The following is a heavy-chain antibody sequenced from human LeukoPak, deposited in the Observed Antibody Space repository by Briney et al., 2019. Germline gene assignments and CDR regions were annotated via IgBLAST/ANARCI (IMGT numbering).Heavy chain of an antibody. V-gene: IGHV3-30*04. CDR2: ISYDGSNK. D-gene: IGHD2-2*01. CDR3: ARDQDCSSTSCSMHYYYMDV. Sequence: GGSLRLSCAASGFTFSSYAMHWVRQAPGKGLEWVAVISYDGSNKYYADSVKGRSTISRDNSKNTLYLQMNSLRAEDTAVYYCARDQDCSSTSCSMHYYYMDVWGKGTTVTVSS. CDR1: GFTFSSYA. J-gene: IGHJ6*03.